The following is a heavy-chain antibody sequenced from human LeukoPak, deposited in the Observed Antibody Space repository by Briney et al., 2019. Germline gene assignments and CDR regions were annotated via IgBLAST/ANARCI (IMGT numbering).Heavy chain of an antibody. V-gene: IGHV3-30*04. Sequence: PGGSLRLSCAASGFTFTTDPMHWVRQTPGKGLEWLGVLSYDGTDWYYADSVRGRFTISRDNSKKTLYLQMNSPTREDTAVYYCARGTPAVAGIDYWGLGTLVTVSS. J-gene: IGHJ4*02. D-gene: IGHD6-19*01. CDR3: ARGTPAVAGIDY. CDR1: GFTFTTDP. CDR2: LSYDGTDW.